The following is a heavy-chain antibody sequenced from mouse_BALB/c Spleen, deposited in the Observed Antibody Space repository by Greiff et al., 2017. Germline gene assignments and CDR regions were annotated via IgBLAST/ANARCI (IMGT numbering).Heavy chain of an antibody. Sequence: EVKVVESGGGLVQPGGSLRLSCATSGFTFTDYYMSWVRQPPGKALEWLGFIRNKANGYTTEYSASVKGRFTISRDNSQSILYLQMNTLRAEDSATYYCARDQGGFAYWGQGTLVTVSA. J-gene: IGHJ3*01. CDR3: ARDQGGFAY. CDR1: GFTFTDYY. CDR2: IRNKANGYTT. V-gene: IGHV7-3*02.